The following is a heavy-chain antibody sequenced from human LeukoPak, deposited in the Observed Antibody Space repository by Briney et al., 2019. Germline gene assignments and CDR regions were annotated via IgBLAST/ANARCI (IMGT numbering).Heavy chain of an antibody. V-gene: IGHV4-38-2*02. CDR1: GYSISSGYY. D-gene: IGHD3-16*02. Sequence: PSETLSLTCAVSGYSISSGYYWGWIRQPPGKGLEWIGSIYHSGSTYYNPSLKSRVTISVDTSKNQFSLKLSSVTAADTAVYYCARESHEVDYVWGSYPINWLDPWGQGTLVTVSS. CDR3: ARESHEVDYVWGSYPINWLDP. CDR2: IYHSGST. J-gene: IGHJ5*02.